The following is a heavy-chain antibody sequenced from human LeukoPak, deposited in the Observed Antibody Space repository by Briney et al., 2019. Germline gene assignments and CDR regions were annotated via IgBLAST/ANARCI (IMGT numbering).Heavy chain of an antibody. Sequence: GGSLRLSCAASGFTFSSYYMNWVRQAPGKGLEWVSSISTSSSYIYYADSVKGRFTISRDNTKNSLYLQMNSLRAEDTAVYYCARSLPGYDSSGRFHRYNWFDPWGQGTLVTVSS. CDR1: GFTFSSYY. CDR3: ARSLPGYDSSGRFHRYNWFDP. V-gene: IGHV3-21*04. D-gene: IGHD3-22*01. J-gene: IGHJ5*02. CDR2: ISTSSSYI.